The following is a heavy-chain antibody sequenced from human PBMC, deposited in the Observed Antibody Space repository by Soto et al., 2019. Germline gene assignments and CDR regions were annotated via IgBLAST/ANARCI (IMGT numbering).Heavy chain of an antibody. J-gene: IGHJ4*02. CDR2: INSDGSST. V-gene: IGHV3-74*01. D-gene: IGHD2-15*01. CDR3: ARGYCSGGSCWDPSLDY. CDR1: GFTFSSYW. Sequence: EVQLVESGGGLVQPGGSLRLSCAASGFTFSSYWMHWVRQAPGKGLVWVSRINSDGSSTNYADSVKGRFTISRDNAKNTLFLQMNSLRAEDTALYYCARGYCSGGSCWDPSLDYWGQGPLVTVSS.